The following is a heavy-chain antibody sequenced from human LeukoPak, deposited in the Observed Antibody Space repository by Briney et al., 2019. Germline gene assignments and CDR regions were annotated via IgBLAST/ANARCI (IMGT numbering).Heavy chain of an antibody. V-gene: IGHV4-59*01. CDR1: GFTFSNAW. CDR3: ARDRIVVVPAEAGPVYYYYGMDV. J-gene: IGHJ6*02. CDR2: IYYSGST. D-gene: IGHD2-2*01. Sequence: PGGSLRLSCAASGFTFSNAWMSWIRQPPGKGLEWIGYIYYSGSTNYNPSLKSRVTISVDTSKNQFSLKLSSVTAADTAVYYCARDRIVVVPAEAGPVYYYYGMDVWGQGTTVTVSS.